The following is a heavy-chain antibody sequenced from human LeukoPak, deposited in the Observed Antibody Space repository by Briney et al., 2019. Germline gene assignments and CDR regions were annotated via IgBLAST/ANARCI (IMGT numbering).Heavy chain of an antibody. CDR1: GFSVSSIY. CDR2: IYSGGGGT. D-gene: IGHD3-3*02. V-gene: IGHV3-53*01. J-gene: IGHJ4*02. CDR3: ARGAFD. Sequence: PGGSLRLSCVASGFSVSSIYMNWVRQAPGKGLEWVSVIYSGGGGTYYADSVKGRFTISRDNSKNTLYLQMNSLRAEDTAVYYCARGAFDWGQGTLVTVSS.